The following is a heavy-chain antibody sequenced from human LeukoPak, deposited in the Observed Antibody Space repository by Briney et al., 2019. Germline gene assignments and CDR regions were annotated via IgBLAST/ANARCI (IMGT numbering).Heavy chain of an antibody. D-gene: IGHD2-8*01. CDR2: ISGSGGST. CDR1: GFTFSIYA. J-gene: IGHJ4*02. Sequence: PGGSLRLSCAASGFTFSIYAMTWVRQAPGKGLEWVSGISGSGGSTYYTDSVKGRFTISRDNSKNTLYLQMNSLRAEDTAVYYCAKDLIVLTGRFDYAGQGTLVTVSS. CDR3: AKDLIVLTGRFDY. V-gene: IGHV3-23*01.